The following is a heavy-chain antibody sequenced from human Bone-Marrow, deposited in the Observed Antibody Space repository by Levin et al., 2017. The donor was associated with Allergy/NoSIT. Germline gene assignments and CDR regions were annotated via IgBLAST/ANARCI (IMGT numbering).Heavy chain of an antibody. CDR3: ARYYGDRNAYYFDY. D-gene: IGHD4-17*01. J-gene: IGHJ4*02. V-gene: IGHV4-59*01. CDR2: IYHSGTT. CDR1: GGSISNYY. Sequence: SQTLSLTCTVSGGSISNYYWNWIRQPPGKGLEWIGYIYHSGTTNYNSSLKSRVTISVDMSKNQFSLKLNSVTAADTAVYYCARYYGDRNAYYFDYWGQGALVTVSS.